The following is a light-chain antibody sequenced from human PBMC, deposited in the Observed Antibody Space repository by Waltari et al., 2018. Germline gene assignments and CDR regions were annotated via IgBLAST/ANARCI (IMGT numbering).Light chain of an antibody. Sequence: ASASLGASVKLTCPLDSGHSNNIDAWRQRRPEKGPRYLMKVNSDGSHTKGDDIPDRFPGSSSGPERYLTISSLQSEDEADYYCQTGGHGTWVFGGGTKLTVV. CDR2: VNSDGSH. CDR1: SGHSNNI. V-gene: IGLV4-69*01. J-gene: IGLJ3*02. CDR3: QTGGHGTWV.